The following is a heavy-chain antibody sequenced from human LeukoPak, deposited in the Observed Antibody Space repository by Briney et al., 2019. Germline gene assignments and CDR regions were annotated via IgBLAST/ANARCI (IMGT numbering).Heavy chain of an antibody. CDR2: INPRGGST. J-gene: IGHJ5*02. CDR3: ARDRGKDYGDYPNWFDP. CDR1: GYTFTYHF. Sequence: ASVKVSCKASGYTFTYHFMHWVRQAPGQGLEWMGIINPRGGSTSYAQKFQGRVTMTRDTSTSTVYMELSSLRSEDTAVYYCARDRGKDYGDYPNWFDPWGQGTLVTVSS. D-gene: IGHD4-17*01. V-gene: IGHV1-46*01.